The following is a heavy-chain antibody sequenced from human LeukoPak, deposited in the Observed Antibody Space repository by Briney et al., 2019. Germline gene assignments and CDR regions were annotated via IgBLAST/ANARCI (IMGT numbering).Heavy chain of an antibody. CDR3: AREAYNWNVDAFDI. J-gene: IGHJ3*02. CDR1: GASITSYY. CDR2: IYHTGNI. D-gene: IGHD1-20*01. V-gene: IGHV4-59*12. Sequence: SETLSLTCAVSGASITSYYWTWIRQPPGKGLEWIGYIYHTGNIKYNPSLNSRVTMSLDTSKNQFSLKLTSVTAADTAVYYCAREAYNWNVDAFDIWGQGTMVTVSS.